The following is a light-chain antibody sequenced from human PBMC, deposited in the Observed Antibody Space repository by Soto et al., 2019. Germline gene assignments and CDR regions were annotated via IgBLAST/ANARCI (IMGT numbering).Light chain of an antibody. CDR2: AAS. Sequence: DIQMTQSPSSLSASVGDRDTITCRASHTISRYLSWYQQKPGKAPNLLMYAASSLQSGVPSRFSGSGSGTDFTLTISSLQPEDFATYYCQQSYSTPYTFGQGTKLEIK. CDR1: HTISRY. J-gene: IGKJ2*01. V-gene: IGKV1-39*01. CDR3: QQSYSTPYT.